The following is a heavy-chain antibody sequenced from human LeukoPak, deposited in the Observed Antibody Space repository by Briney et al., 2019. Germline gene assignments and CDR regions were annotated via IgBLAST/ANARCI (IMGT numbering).Heavy chain of an antibody. D-gene: IGHD3-16*01. Sequence: ASVKVSCKASGYTFSNYGISWVRQAPGQGLEWMGIINPSGGSTSYAQKFQGRVTMTRDTSTSTVYMELSSLRSEDTAVYYCARELGSGGYFDYWGQGTLVTVSS. CDR2: INPSGGST. V-gene: IGHV1-46*01. CDR1: GYTFSNYG. J-gene: IGHJ4*02. CDR3: ARELGSGGYFDY.